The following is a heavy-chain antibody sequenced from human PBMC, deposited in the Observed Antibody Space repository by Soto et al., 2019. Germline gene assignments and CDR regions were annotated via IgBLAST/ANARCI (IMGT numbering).Heavy chain of an antibody. Sequence: PSETLSLTCTVSGGSISSYYWSWIRQPPGKGLEWIGYIYYSGSTNYNPSLKSRVTISVDTSKNQFSLKLSSVTAADTAIYYCARHKSGGGSYPFDFWGQGTLVTVS. CDR3: ARHKSGGGSYPFDF. D-gene: IGHD3-10*01. CDR1: GGSISSYY. CDR2: IYYSGST. J-gene: IGHJ4*02. V-gene: IGHV4-59*01.